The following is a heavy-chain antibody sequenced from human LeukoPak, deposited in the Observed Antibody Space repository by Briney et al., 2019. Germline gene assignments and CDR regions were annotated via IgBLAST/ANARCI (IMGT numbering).Heavy chain of an antibody. Sequence: GGSLRLSCAASGFTFSSYWMSWVRQAPGKGLEWVSSITSSSSYIYYADSVKGRFTISRDNAKNSLYLQMNSLRAEDTAVYYCARDPYSGGYGDYYYYYMDLWGQGTTVTISS. J-gene: IGHJ6*03. CDR2: ITSSSSYI. V-gene: IGHV3-21*01. D-gene: IGHD1-26*01. CDR1: GFTFSSYW. CDR3: ARDPYSGGYGDYYYYYMDL.